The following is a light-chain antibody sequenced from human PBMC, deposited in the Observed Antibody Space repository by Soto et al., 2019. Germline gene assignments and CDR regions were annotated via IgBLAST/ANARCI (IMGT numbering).Light chain of an antibody. J-gene: IGKJ4*01. CDR1: QSISNK. CDR3: QQYDDWPGLT. CDR2: GAS. Sequence: EIVMTQSPATLSVSPGEGATLSCRASQSISNKLAWYQQKPGQAPRLLISGASTRATGIPARFSGSGSGTEFTLTISSLQSEDFAFYYCQQYDDWPGLTFGGGTKVDI. V-gene: IGKV3-15*01.